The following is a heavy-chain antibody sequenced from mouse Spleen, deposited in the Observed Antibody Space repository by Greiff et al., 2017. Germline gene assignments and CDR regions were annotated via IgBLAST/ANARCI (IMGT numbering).Heavy chain of an antibody. J-gene: IGHJ2*01. D-gene: IGHD1-1*01. CDR3: TKIRVITTVSYFDY. CDR1: GYTFTDYE. V-gene: IGHV1-15*01. Sequence: QVQLQQSGAELVRPGASVTLSCKASGYTFTDYEMHWVKQTPVHGLEWIGAIDPETGGTAYNQKFKGKAILTADKSSSTAYMELRSLTSEDSAVYYCTKIRVITTVSYFDYWGQGTTLTVSS. CDR2: IDPETGGT.